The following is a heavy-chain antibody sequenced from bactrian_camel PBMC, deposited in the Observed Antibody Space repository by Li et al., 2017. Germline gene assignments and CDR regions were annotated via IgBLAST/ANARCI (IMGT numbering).Heavy chain of an antibody. CDR3: VPRRWIPEYDY. Sequence: HVQLVESGGGSVQAGGSLRLSCAASAYTYSNYYMAWFRQAPGKERERVAIRYRDGTTNYADSVKGRFTISRDNAKNTLYLQMNSLKTEDTAMYYCVPRRWIPEYDYWGQGTQVTVS. J-gene: IGHJ4*01. V-gene: IGHV3S1*01. CDR1: AYTYSNYY. CDR2: IRYRDGTT.